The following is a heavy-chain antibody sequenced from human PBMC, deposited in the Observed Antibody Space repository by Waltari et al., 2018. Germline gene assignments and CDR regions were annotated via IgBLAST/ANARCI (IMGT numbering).Heavy chain of an antibody. D-gene: IGHD3-22*01. Sequence: HVQLVQSVAEVKKPGSSVKVSCKASGGTFSSYAISWVRQAPAQGLEWMGGFTPIFVTANYSQKFQGRVTITTDESTSTAYMELSSLRSEDTAVYYCARAVYYYDSSGYYPKYYFDYWGQGTLVTVSS. V-gene: IGHV1-69*05. CDR2: FTPIFVTA. CDR1: GGTFSSYA. J-gene: IGHJ4*02. CDR3: ARAVYYYDSSGYYPKYYFDY.